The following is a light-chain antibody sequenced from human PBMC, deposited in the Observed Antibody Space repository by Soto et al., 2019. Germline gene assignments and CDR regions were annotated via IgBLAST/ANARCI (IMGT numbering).Light chain of an antibody. CDR2: DAS. Sequence: EIVLTQSPGTLSLSPGDRATLSCSASQTVSSNFLAWYQQKPGQAPRLLIYDASIRATGIPDRFSGSGSGTDFTLTISRLEPEDFAVYYCQQYDSSPKTFGQGTKVDNK. J-gene: IGKJ1*01. CDR3: QQYDSSPKT. CDR1: QTVSSNF. V-gene: IGKV3-20*01.